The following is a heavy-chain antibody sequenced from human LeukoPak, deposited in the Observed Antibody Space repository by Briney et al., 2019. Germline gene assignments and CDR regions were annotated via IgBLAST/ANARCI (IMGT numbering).Heavy chain of an antibody. CDR2: ISSSGSTI. V-gene: IGHV3-11*01. Sequence: GGSLRLSCAASGFTLSDYYMSGIRQAPGKGLEWVSYISSSGSTIYYADSVKGRFTISRDNAKNSLYLQMNSLRAEDTAVYYCASSGLTGYRIDAFDIWGQGTMVTVSS. J-gene: IGHJ3*02. D-gene: IGHD3-9*01. CDR1: GFTLSDYY. CDR3: ASSGLTGYRIDAFDI.